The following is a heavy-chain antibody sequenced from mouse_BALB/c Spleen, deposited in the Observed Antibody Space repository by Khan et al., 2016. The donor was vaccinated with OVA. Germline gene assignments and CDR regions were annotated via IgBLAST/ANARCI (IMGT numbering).Heavy chain of an antibody. CDR3: ARSAI. Sequence: EVELVESGGGIVQPGGSLKRSCAAYRFTISSYGMSSVRQTPDKRLELVATIDSNGGSTDYPDSVKRRITISGDNAKNALYLQMRSLKSEDTAMYYCARSAIWGQGTTLTVSS. CDR1: RFTISSYG. D-gene: IGHD2-12*01. CDR2: IDSNGGST. V-gene: IGHV5-6-3*01. J-gene: IGHJ2*01.